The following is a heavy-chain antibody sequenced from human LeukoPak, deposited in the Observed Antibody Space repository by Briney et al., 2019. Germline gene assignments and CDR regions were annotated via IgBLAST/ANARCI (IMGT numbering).Heavy chain of an antibody. CDR2: IYSGGST. CDR3: ARGPNYYDSSGYYLPSVFDY. D-gene: IGHD3-22*01. Sequence: GGSLRLSCAASGFTVSSNYMSWVRQAPGKGLEWVSVIYSGGSTYYADSVKGRFTISRHNSKNTLYLQMNSLRAEDTAVYYCARGPNYYDSSGYYLPSVFDYWGQGTLVTVSS. J-gene: IGHJ4*02. V-gene: IGHV3-53*04. CDR1: GFTVSSNY.